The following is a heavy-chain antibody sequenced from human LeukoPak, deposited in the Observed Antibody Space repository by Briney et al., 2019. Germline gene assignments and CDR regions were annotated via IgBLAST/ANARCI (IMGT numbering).Heavy chain of an antibody. J-gene: IGHJ5*02. V-gene: IGHV5-10-1*01. D-gene: IGHD3-10*01. CDR3: ARHGPITMVRGFDP. Sequence: RGQSLKISCKGSGYSFTSYWISWVRQMPGKGLEWMGRIDPSDSYTNYSPSFQGHVTISADKSTSTAYLQWSSLKASDTAMYYCARHGPITMVRGFDPWGQGTLVTVSS. CDR1: GYSFTSYW. CDR2: IDPSDSYT.